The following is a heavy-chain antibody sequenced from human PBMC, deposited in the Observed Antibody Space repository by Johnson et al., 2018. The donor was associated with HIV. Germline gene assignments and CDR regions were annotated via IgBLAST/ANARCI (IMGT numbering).Heavy chain of an antibody. CDR3: ARVGQLARTHAFDI. Sequence: VQLVESGGGLVNPGGSLRISCAAFGFTFDDYGMSWVRQAPGKGLEWVSGITWNGGSSTYADSVKGRFTISRDNSKNTLYLQMNSLRAEDTAVYYCARVGQLARTHAFDIWGQGTMVTVSS. V-gene: IGHV3-20*04. J-gene: IGHJ3*02. CDR2: ITWNGGSS. D-gene: IGHD6-13*01. CDR1: GFTFDDYG.